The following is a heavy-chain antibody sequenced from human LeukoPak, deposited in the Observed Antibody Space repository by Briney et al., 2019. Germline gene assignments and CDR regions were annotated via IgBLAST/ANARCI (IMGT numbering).Heavy chain of an antibody. J-gene: IGHJ4*02. Sequence: GGTLRLTWAASGFTFSSYAMSWVRQAPGEGLEWVSAISGSDGTTYYADSVKGRFTISRDNSKYTLYLQMNSLRAEDTAVYYCAKNPSPAAYCTNGVCYYFYFDYWGQGTLVTVSS. CDR3: AKNPSPAAYCTNGVCYYFYFDY. V-gene: IGHV3-23*01. D-gene: IGHD2-8*01. CDR2: ISGSDGTT. CDR1: GFTFSSYA.